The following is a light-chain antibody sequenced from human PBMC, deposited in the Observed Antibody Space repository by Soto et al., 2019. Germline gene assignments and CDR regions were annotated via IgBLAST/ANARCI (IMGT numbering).Light chain of an antibody. V-gene: IGLV2-14*01. J-gene: IGLJ1*01. CDR3: SSYTSSSTLAYV. CDR2: EVS. Sequence: LTQPASVSGSPGQSITISCTGTSSDVGGYNYVSWYQQHPGKAPKLMIYEVSNRPSGVSNRFSGSKSGNTASLTISGLQAEDEADYYCSSYTSSSTLAYVFGTGTRSPS. CDR1: SSDVGGYNY.